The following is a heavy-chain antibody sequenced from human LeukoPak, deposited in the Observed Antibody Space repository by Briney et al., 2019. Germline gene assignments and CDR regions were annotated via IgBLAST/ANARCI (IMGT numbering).Heavy chain of an antibody. CDR1: GFTFSSYG. CDR3: ARSPGVLRYFDWTEYYFDY. J-gene: IGHJ4*02. Sequence: GGSLRLSCAASGFTFSSYGMHWVRQAPGKGLEWVAVIWYDGSNKYYADSVKRGSTISRDNYKHTLYLQMNSLTAETTAFYYSARSPGVLRYFDWTEYYFDYWGQGTLVTVSS. D-gene: IGHD3-9*01. CDR2: IWYDGSNK. V-gene: IGHV3-33*01.